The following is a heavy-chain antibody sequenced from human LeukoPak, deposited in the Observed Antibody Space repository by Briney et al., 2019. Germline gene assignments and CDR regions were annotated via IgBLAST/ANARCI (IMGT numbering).Heavy chain of an antibody. J-gene: IGHJ4*02. V-gene: IGHV3-7*01. CDR2: IKQDGSEK. CDR1: GFTFRNYW. CDR3: ARERWIYGDFDY. Sequence: GGSLRLSCAASGFTFRNYWMNWVRQAPGKGLEWVANIKQDGSEKYYVDSVKGRFTISRDNAKNSLYLQMNSLRAEDTAVYYCARERWIYGDFDYWGQGTLVTVSS. D-gene: IGHD4-17*01.